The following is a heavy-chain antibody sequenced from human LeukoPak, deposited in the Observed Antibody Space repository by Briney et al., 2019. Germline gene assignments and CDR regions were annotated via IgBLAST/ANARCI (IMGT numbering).Heavy chain of an antibody. Sequence: GGSLRLSCAASGLTFSRYAMHWVRQAPGKGLEWVAYIKKTGSETYYVDSVKGRFTITRDNTRNSLFLQMYSLRAEDTAVYYCARSLYSHDYYSDYWGQGALVTVSS. CDR2: IKKTGSET. CDR1: GLTFSRYA. V-gene: IGHV3-7*01. D-gene: IGHD5-18*01. J-gene: IGHJ4*02. CDR3: ARSLYSHDYYSDY.